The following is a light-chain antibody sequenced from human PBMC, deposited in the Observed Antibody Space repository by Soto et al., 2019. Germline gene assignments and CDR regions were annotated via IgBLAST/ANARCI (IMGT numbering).Light chain of an antibody. J-gene: IGKJ1*01. CDR1: QSISSW. CDR3: QQYYSYSWT. Sequence: DIQMTQSPSTLSASVGDRVTITCRASQSISSWLAWYQQKPGKAPKLLIYDASSLESGVPSRFSGSGSGTEFTLTISRLQPDDFATYYCQQYYSYSWTFGQGTKVEIK. CDR2: DAS. V-gene: IGKV1-5*01.